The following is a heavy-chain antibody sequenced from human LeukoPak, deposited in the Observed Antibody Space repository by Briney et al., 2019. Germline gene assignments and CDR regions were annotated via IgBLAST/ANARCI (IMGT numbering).Heavy chain of an antibody. CDR2: IYSGGST. CDR3: ARDLNYDSAY. V-gene: IGHV3-53*01. CDR1: GFTVSSNY. J-gene: IGHJ4*02. D-gene: IGHD3-22*01. Sequence: GGSLRLSCAASGFTVSSNYMSWVCQAPGKGLEWVSVIYSGGSTYYADSVKGRFTISRDNSKNTVYLQMNSLRAEDTAVYYCARDLNYDSAYWGQGTLVTVSS.